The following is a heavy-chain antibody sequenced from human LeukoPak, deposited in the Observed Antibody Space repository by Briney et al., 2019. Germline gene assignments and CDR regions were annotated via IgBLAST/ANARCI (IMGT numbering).Heavy chain of an antibody. D-gene: IGHD3-22*01. CDR2: IYYSGST. Sequence: ETLSLTCTVSGGSISSSSYYWGWIRQPPGKGLEWIGSIYYSGSTYYNPSLKSRVTISVDTSKNQFSLKLSSVTAADTAVYYCASLYYYDSSGYYQPAYYYGMDVWGQGTMVTVSS. V-gene: IGHV4-39*01. CDR3: ASLYYYDSSGYYQPAYYYGMDV. CDR1: GGSISSSSYY. J-gene: IGHJ6*02.